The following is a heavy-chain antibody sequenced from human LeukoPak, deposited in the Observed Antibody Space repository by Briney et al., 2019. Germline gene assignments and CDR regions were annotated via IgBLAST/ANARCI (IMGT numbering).Heavy chain of an antibody. J-gene: IGHJ4*02. V-gene: IGHV3-64*02. CDR2: INTDGRIT. CDR1: GFSFRNYA. D-gene: IGHD1-26*01. CDR3: TRDGGSFCDFDY. Sequence: GGSLKLSCVASGFSFRNYAIHWVRQAPGKGLEYVSVINTDGRITYYADSVKGRFTISRDNSKNTVYLQMDGLRGEDMAVYYCTRDGGSFCDFDYWGQGALVTVSS.